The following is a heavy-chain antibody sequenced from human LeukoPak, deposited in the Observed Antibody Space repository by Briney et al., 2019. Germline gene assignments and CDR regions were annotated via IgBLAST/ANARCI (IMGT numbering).Heavy chain of an antibody. D-gene: IGHD3-22*01. J-gene: IGHJ4*02. CDR1: GYTFTSYY. CDR3: AREIPMYYYDSSGYSFGR. Sequence: ASVKVSCKAYGYTFTSYYMHWVRQAPGQGLEWMGIINPSGGSTSYAQKFQGRVTMTRDTSTSTVYMELSSLRSEDTAVYYCAREIPMYYYDSSGYSFGRWGQGTLVTVSS. CDR2: INPSGGST. V-gene: IGHV1-46*01.